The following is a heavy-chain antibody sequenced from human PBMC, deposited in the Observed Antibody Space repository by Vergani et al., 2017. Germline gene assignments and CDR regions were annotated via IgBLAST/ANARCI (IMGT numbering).Heavy chain of an antibody. D-gene: IGHD3-16*02. V-gene: IGHV3-21*01. J-gene: IGHJ4*02. CDR2: ISSSSSYI. CDR3: ARGTGELSFTYFDY. Sequence: EVQLVESGGGLVKPGGSLRLSCAASGFTFSSYSMNWVRQAPGKGLEWVSSISSSSSYIYYADSVKGRFTISRDNAKNSLYLQMNSLRAEDTAVYYCARGTGELSFTYFDYWGQGTLVTVSS. CDR1: GFTFSSYS.